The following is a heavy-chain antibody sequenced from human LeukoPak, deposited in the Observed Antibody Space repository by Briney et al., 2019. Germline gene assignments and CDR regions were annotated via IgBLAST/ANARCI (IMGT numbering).Heavy chain of an antibody. J-gene: IGHJ3*02. D-gene: IGHD2-21*01. CDR1: GGSISSYY. CDR3: ARGAHGAITTWDAFDI. CDR2: IYTSGST. V-gene: IGHV4-4*09. Sequence: SETLSLTCTVSGGSISSYYWSWIRQPPGKGLEWIGYIYTSGSTNSNPSLKSRVTISVDTSKNQFSLKLSSVTAADTAVYYCARGAHGAITTWDAFDIWGQGTMVTVSS.